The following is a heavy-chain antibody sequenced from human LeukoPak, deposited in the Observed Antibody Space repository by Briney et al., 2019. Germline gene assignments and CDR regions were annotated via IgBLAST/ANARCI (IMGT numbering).Heavy chain of an antibody. CDR3: AKDIRPGIVVVPAGYFDY. CDR1: GFTFDDYA. V-gene: IGHV3-9*01. CDR2: ISWNSGSI. Sequence: SLRLSCAASGFTFDDYAMHWVRQAPGKGLEWVSGISWNSGSIGYADSVKGRFTISRDNAKNSLYLQMNSLRAEDTALYYCAKDIRPGIVVVPAGYFDYWGQGTLVTVSS. D-gene: IGHD2-2*01. J-gene: IGHJ4*02.